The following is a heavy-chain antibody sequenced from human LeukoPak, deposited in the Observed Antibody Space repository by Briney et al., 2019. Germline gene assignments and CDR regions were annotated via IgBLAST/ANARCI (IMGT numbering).Heavy chain of an antibody. CDR3: ARGEHSVDS. CDR1: GGAIRSHY. V-gene: IGHV4-4*07. J-gene: IGHJ4*02. Sequence: SETLSLTCTVSGGAIRSHYWNWIRQPAGKGLEWIGRIYSSGYTNDNPFLKSRITMSVDMSKNQFSLRLNSVTAADTGVYYCARGEHSVDSWGQGMLVTVSS. CDR2: IYSSGYT. D-gene: IGHD1/OR15-1a*01.